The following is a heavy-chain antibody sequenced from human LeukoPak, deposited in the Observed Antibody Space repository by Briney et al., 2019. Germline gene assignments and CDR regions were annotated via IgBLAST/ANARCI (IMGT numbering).Heavy chain of an antibody. CDR1: GYTFTGYY. CDR2: INPKSGGT. D-gene: IGHD5-12*01. J-gene: IGHJ6*03. Sequence: GASVKVSCKASGYTFTGYYMHWVRQAPGQGLEWMGWINPKSGGTNYAQKFQGRVTMTRDTSISTAYMELSSLKSDDTAVYYCARDYEDYDYYYYMDVWGKGTTVTVSS. V-gene: IGHV1-2*02. CDR3: ARDYEDYDYYYYMDV.